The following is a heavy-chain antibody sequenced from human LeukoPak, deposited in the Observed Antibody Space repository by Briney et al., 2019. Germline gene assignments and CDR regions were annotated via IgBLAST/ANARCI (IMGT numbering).Heavy chain of an antibody. CDR2: ISAYNGNT. Sequence: ASVKVSCKASGYTFTSYGISWVRQAPGQGLEWMGWISAYNGNTYYAQKFQGRVTMTTDISTSTAYMELRSLRSDDTAVYYLSLALVDTYGHYYYYMDVWGKGTTVTVSS. J-gene: IGHJ6*03. V-gene: IGHV1-18*01. CDR1: GYTFTSYG. CDR3: SLALVDTYGHYYYYMDV. D-gene: IGHD5-18*01.